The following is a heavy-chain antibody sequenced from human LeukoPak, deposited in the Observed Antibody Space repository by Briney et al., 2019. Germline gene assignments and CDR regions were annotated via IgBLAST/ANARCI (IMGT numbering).Heavy chain of an antibody. J-gene: IGHJ5*02. D-gene: IGHD3/OR15-3a*01. CDR2: ISISGITI. Sequence: PGGSLRLSCAASGFTFSSYEMNWVRQAPGKGLELVSYISISGITIYYADSVKDRFTIYRDNAKNSLYLQMISLSPEDTAVYYCARGRDCDPGGQGTLVTVSS. CDR1: GFTFSSYE. CDR3: ARGRDCDP. V-gene: IGHV3-48*03.